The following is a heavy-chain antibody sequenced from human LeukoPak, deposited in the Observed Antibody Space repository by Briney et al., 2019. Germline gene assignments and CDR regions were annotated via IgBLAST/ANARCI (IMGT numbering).Heavy chain of an antibody. V-gene: IGHV3-30*18. CDR1: GFTFSSYG. Sequence: GGSLRLSCAASGFTFSSYGMPWVRQAPGKGLEWVAVISYDGSNKYYADSVKGRFTISRDNSKNTLYLQMNSLRAEDTAVYYCAKDHPGDYFDYWGQGTLVTVSS. D-gene: IGHD3-10*01. CDR2: ISYDGSNK. J-gene: IGHJ4*02. CDR3: AKDHPGDYFDY.